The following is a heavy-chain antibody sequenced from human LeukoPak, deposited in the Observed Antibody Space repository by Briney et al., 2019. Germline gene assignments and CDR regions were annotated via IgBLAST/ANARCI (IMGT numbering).Heavy chain of an antibody. V-gene: IGHV4-30-4*03. CDR1: GGSISSGDYY. J-gene: IGHJ4*02. Sequence: SETLSLTCTVSGGSISSGDYYWSWIRQPPGKGLEWIGNIYYSGSTSYNPSLKSRVSISVDTSKNQFSLKLSSVTAADTAVYYCSYSSSWDQGYWGQGTLVTVSS. D-gene: IGHD6-13*01. CDR3: SYSSSWDQGY. CDR2: IYYSGST.